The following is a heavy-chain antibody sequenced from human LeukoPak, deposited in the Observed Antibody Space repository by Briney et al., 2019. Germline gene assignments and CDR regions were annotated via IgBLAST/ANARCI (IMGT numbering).Heavy chain of an antibody. D-gene: IGHD6-13*01. CDR1: GYTFTGYY. J-gene: IGHJ4*02. CDR2: INPNSGGT. V-gene: IGHV1-2*02. CDR3: PRDGSLDY. Sequence: ASVKVSCKASGYTFTGYYMHWLRQAPGQGLEWMGWINPNSGGTNYAQKFQGRVTLTRNTSISTAYMELSSLRSDDTAVYYCPRDGSLDYWGQGTLVTVSS.